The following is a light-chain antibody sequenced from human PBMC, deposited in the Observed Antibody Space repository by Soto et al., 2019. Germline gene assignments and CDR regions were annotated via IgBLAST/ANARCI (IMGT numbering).Light chain of an antibody. CDR3: QQGIT. J-gene: IGKJ3*01. CDR1: QDINNY. CDR2: DAS. V-gene: IGKV1-33*01. Sequence: DIQMTQSPSSLSASVGDRVTITCQASQDINNYLNWYQQKPGKAPKLLIYDASNLETGIPSRFSGSGSGTDFTFTISSLQPEDIATYYCQQGITFVPGTKVDIK.